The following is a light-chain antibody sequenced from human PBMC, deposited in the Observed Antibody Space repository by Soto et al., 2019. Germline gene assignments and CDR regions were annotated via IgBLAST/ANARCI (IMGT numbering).Light chain of an antibody. CDR2: GAS. V-gene: IGKV3-20*01. CDR1: QGTSRY. Sequence: ENVLTQSPGTLSLSPGDRATLSCRASQGTSRYLSWYQQRPGQAPRLLIYGASSRASGVPDRVSGSGSGTDFTLTIIRLKPEDFALYDCHHYMTSPISFGQGTRLDIK. CDR3: HHYMTSPIS. J-gene: IGKJ5*01.